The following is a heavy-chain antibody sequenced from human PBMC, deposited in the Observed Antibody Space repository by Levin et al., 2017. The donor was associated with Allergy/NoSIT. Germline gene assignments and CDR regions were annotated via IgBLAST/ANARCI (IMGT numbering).Heavy chain of an antibody. D-gene: IGHD2/OR15-2a*01. J-gene: IGHJ6*02. V-gene: IGHV3-9*01. CDR1: GFTFDDYA. CDR3: AKDISSHPIAGGMDV. Sequence: GGSLRLSCAASGFTFDDYAMHWVRQAPGKGLEWVSGISWNSGSIGYADSVKGRFTISRDNAKNSLYLQMNSLRAEDTALYYCAKDISSHPIAGGMDVWGQGTTVTVSS. CDR2: ISWNSGSI.